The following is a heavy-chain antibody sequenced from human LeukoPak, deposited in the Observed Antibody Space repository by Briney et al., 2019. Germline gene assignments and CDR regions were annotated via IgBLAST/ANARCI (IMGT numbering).Heavy chain of an antibody. CDR1: GFTFSSYW. CDR2: INSDGSST. CDR3: ARVPKWELFDAFDI. V-gene: IGHV3-74*01. Sequence: GGSPRLSCAASGFTFSSYWMHWVRQAPGKGLVWVSRINSDGSSTSYADSVKGRFTVSRDNAKNTLYLQMNSLRAEDTAVYYCARVPKWELFDAFDIWGQGTMVTVSS. D-gene: IGHD1-26*01. J-gene: IGHJ3*02.